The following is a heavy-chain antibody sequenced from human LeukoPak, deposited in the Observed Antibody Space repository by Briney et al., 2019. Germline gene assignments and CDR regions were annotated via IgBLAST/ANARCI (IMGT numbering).Heavy chain of an antibody. CDR1: GFSFSTYW. D-gene: IGHD2-21*02. CDR3: ARESVTDISRQSDAFDI. V-gene: IGHV3-74*01. Sequence: PGGSLRLSCVVSGFSFSTYWMHWVRQGPGKGLVWVSRISSDGSTTNYADSVKGRFTISRDNAKNTLYLQMNNLRVEDTAVYYCARESVTDISRQSDAFDIWGQGTMVTVS. J-gene: IGHJ3*02. CDR2: ISSDGSTT.